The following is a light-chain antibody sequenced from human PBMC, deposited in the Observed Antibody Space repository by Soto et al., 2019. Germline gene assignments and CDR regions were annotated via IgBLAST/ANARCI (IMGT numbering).Light chain of an antibody. CDR2: DVF. J-gene: IGLJ1*01. V-gene: IGLV2-23*02. CDR1: SSDVGSYTL. Sequence: QSVLPQPPSVSGIPGQTITISCTGTSSDVGSYTLVSWYQQHPGEAPKLLIFDVFRRPSGVSNRFSGSKSGNTASLTISGLQAEDEAEYFCCSYAGSSSPYVFGTGTKVTVL. CDR3: CSYAGSSSPYV.